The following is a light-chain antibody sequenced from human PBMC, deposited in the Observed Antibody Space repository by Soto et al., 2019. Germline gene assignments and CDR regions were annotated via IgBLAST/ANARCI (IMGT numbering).Light chain of an antibody. J-gene: IGLJ2*01. V-gene: IGLV2-14*01. Sequence: QSALTQPASVSGSPGQSITISCTGTRSDVGGYDYVSWYQQYAGKAPKLTIYNVRNRPSGVSNRFSGSKSGNTASLTISGLQPEDEADYFCSSYTNSGTVLFGGGTKVTVL. CDR1: RSDVGGYDY. CDR2: NVR. CDR3: SSYTNSGTVL.